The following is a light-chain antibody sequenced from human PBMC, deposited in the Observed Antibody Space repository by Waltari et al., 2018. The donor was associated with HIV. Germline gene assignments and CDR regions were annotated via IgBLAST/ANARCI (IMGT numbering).Light chain of an antibody. Sequence: QPVLTQPPSATAAPRQKVPIPCSANSSNIGNNFVSWYQQLPGTAPKLLIYDNNKLPSGIPDRFSGSKSGTSSTLGITGLQTGDEADYFFATWDRSLSRVIFGGGTRLTVL. J-gene: IGLJ2*01. CDR3: ATWDRSLSRVI. CDR1: SSNIGNNF. CDR2: DNN. V-gene: IGLV1-51*01.